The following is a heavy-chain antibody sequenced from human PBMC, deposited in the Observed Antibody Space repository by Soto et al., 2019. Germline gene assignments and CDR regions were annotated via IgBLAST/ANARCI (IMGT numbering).Heavy chain of an antibody. CDR1: GFTFSSYA. D-gene: IGHD2-21*02. Sequence: GSLRLSCAASGFTFSSYAMSWVRQAPGKGLEWVSAISGSGGSTYYADSVKGRFTISRDNSKNTLYLQMNSLRAEDTAVYYCAKIIVVVTASGWFDPWGQGTLVTVSS. J-gene: IGHJ5*02. CDR2: ISGSGGST. V-gene: IGHV3-23*01. CDR3: AKIIVVVTASGWFDP.